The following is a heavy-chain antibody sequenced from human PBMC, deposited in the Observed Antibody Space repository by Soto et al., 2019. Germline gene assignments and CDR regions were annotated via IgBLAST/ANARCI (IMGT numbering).Heavy chain of an antibody. CDR1: GGSISSGGYS. J-gene: IGHJ4*02. CDR3: ARGGGYDSWSGYYPFDY. Sequence: PSETLSLTCAVSGGSISSGGYSWSWIRQPPGKGLEWIGYIYHSGSTYYNPSLKSRVTISVDRSKNQFSLKLSSVTAADTAVYYCARGGGYDSWSGYYPFDYWGQGTLVTVSS. V-gene: IGHV4-30-2*01. D-gene: IGHD3-3*01. CDR2: IYHSGST.